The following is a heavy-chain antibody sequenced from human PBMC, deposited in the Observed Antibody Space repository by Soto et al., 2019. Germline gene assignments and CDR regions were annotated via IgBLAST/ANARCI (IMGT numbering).Heavy chain of an antibody. Sequence: QVQLVQSGAEVKKPGASVNVSCEASGYTFTGSSIHWVRQAPGQGLEWMGYINPNSGDTIFAQQFQGRVTMTRDTSSSTAYMELSRVASDDTAVYYCARDLTGDHNYWGQGTLVTVSS. V-gene: IGHV1-2*02. CDR3: ARDLTGDHNY. CDR2: INPNSGDT. J-gene: IGHJ4*02. CDR1: GYTFTGSS. D-gene: IGHD7-27*01.